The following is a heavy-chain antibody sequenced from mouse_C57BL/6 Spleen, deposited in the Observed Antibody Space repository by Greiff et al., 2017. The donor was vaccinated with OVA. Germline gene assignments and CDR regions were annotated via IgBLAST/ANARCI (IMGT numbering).Heavy chain of an antibody. J-gene: IGHJ4*01. CDR2: IWSDGST. CDR1: GFSLTSYG. Sequence: VKVVESGPGLVAPSQSLSITCTVSGFSLTSYGVHWVRQPPGKGLEWLVVIWSDGSTTYNSALKSRLSISKDNSKSQVFLKMNSLQTDDTAMYYCASSYYYPYAMDYWGQGTSVTVSS. D-gene: IGHD2-1*01. CDR3: ASSYYYPYAMDY. V-gene: IGHV2-6*03.